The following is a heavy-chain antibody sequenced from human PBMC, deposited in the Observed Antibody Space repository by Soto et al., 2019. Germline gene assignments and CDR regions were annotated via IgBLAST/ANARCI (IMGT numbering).Heavy chain of an antibody. CDR3: VKSRGGNNFDFFD. Sequence: PGGSLRLSCSASGFTFSSYAMHWVRQAPGKRLEYVSGVRGNGDPPFYADSVKGRFTISRDNSKNTLYLQMSSLSADDTAVYYCVKSRGGNNFDFFDWCQGALVTVSS. CDR1: GFTFSSYA. V-gene: IGHV3-64D*06. D-gene: IGHD5-12*01. CDR2: VRGNGDPP. J-gene: IGHJ4*02.